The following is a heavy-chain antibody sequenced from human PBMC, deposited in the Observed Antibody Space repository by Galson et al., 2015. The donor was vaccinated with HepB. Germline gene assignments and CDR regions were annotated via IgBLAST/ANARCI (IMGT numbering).Heavy chain of an antibody. Sequence: SLRLSCAASGFRFSEYSMNWVRRAPGKGLEWVSYITSTSTNIYYVDSVRGRFTISRDNAKNSLFLQMNGLRDEDTAMYYCARGGWLGICKYWGQGTLVTVSS. CDR2: ITSTSTNI. D-gene: IGHD5-12*01. V-gene: IGHV3-48*02. CDR1: GFRFSEYS. CDR3: ARGGWLGICKY. J-gene: IGHJ4*02.